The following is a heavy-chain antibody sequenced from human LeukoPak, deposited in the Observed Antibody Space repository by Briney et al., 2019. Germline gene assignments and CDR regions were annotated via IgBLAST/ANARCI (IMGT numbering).Heavy chain of an antibody. CDR3: VRDSSNYYFDY. D-gene: IGHD2-2*01. V-gene: IGHV4-61*02. J-gene: IGHJ4*02. Sequence: SQTLSLTCTVSGGSISSGSYYWSWIRQPAGKGLEWIRRIYTSGSTNYNPSLKSPVTISLDTSKNQFSLKLSSVTAADTAVYYCVRDSSNYYFDYWGQGTLVTVSS. CDR2: IYTSGST. CDR1: GGSISSGSYY.